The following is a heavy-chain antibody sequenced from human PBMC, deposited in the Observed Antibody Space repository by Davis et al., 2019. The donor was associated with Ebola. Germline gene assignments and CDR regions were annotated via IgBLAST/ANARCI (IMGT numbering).Heavy chain of an antibody. D-gene: IGHD6-19*01. J-gene: IGHJ4*01. CDR3: ARRFFSSDSDVNFDY. Sequence: SGPTLVKPTQTLTLTCTFSGFSLSTGGVGVAWIRQPPGKALEWLALIYWDDDKRYSPSLKSRLTITRDTSKDQVVLTMTNMDPVDTGTYYCARRFFSSDSDVNFDYWGRGTQVTVSS. V-gene: IGHV2-5*02. CDR1: GFSLSTGGVG. CDR2: IYWDDDK.